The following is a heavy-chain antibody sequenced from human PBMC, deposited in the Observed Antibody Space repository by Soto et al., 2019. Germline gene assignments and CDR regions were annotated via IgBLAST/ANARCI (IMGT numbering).Heavy chain of an antibody. D-gene: IGHD2-15*01. Sequence: ASVKVSCKASGYIFSDYSMHWVRQAPGQGLEWMGSINPNSDDTNYEQNFQGRITMTRDTTINTAYMELNSLGPDDTAVYYCARGLCKGGRGYSKYYYGMDAWGQGTTVTVSS. CDR3: ARGLCKGGRGYSKYYYGMDA. CDR2: INPNSDDT. J-gene: IGHJ6*02. CDR1: GYIFSDYS. V-gene: IGHV1-2*02.